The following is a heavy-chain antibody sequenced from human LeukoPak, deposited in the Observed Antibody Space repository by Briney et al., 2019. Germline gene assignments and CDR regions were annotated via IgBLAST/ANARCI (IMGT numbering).Heavy chain of an antibody. D-gene: IGHD3-16*01. CDR2: IYYSGNT. CDR3: ARHPPRGQLGTAFDI. CDR1: GGSISSGGYY. Sequence: PSQTLSLTCTVSGGSISSGGYYWSWIRQPPGKELEWIGYIYYSGNTNYNPSLGSRVTISVDTSKNHLSLRLTSVTAADTAIYYCARHPPRGQLGTAFDIWGQGTMVTVSS. V-gene: IGHV4-61*03. J-gene: IGHJ3*02.